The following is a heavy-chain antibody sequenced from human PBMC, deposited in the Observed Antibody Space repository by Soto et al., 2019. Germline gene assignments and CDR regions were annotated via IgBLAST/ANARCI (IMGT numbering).Heavy chain of an antibody. D-gene: IGHD1-26*01. V-gene: IGHV1-69*01. Sequence: QVQLVQSGAEVKKPGSSVKVSCKASGGTFSNYAISWVRQARGQGLEWMGGIIPIFGTRNYAQKFQGKITITADESTSTAYMELSSLRFEDTAVYYCVTRIVGASFDYWGQGTLVTASS. J-gene: IGHJ4*02. CDR1: GGTFSNYA. CDR3: VTRIVGASFDY. CDR2: IIPIFGTR.